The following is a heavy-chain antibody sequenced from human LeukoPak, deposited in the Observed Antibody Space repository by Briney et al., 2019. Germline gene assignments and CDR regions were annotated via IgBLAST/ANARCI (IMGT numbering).Heavy chain of an antibody. CDR2: ISAYNGNT. Sequence: ASVKVSCKASGYTFTSYGISWVRQAPGQGLEWMGWISAYNGNTNYAQKLQGRVTMTTDTSTSTAYMELRSLRSDDTAVYYCAREYCSSTSCDPDIWGQGTMVTVSS. CDR3: AREYCSSTSCDPDI. J-gene: IGHJ3*02. V-gene: IGHV1-18*01. D-gene: IGHD2-2*01. CDR1: GYTFTSYG.